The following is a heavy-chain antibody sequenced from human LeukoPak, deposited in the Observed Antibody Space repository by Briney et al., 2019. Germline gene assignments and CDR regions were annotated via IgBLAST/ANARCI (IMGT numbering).Heavy chain of an antibody. CDR2: MNPNSGNT. CDR3: ARGNGYTTPWFDP. V-gene: IGHV1-8*02. CDR1: GYTFTGYY. J-gene: IGHJ5*02. Sequence: ASVKVSCKASGYTFTGYYMHWVRQAPGQGLEWMGWMNPNSGNTGYAQKFQGRVTMTRNTSISTAYVEPSSLRSEDTAVYYCARGNGYTTPWFDPWGQGTLVTVSS. D-gene: IGHD5-24*01.